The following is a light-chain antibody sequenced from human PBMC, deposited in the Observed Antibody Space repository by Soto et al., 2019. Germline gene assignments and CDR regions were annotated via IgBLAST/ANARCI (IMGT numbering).Light chain of an antibody. J-gene: IGKJ1*01. CDR1: QSVSSSF. CDR2: GAS. Sequence: EIVLTQSPGTLSLSPGEKATLSCRASQSVSSSFLAWYQQKPGQAPRLLIYGASSRATGIPDRFSGSGSRTGFTLTISRLEPEDFAVYYCQQYDSSPWTFGQGTNVEIK. CDR3: QQYDSSPWT. V-gene: IGKV3-20*01.